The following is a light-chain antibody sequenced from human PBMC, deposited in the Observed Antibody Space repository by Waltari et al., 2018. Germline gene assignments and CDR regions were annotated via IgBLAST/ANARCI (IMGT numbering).Light chain of an antibody. CDR2: YNG. V-gene: IGLV1-44*01. J-gene: IGLJ3*02. CDR1: SSNVGRNM. CDR3: AVWDQRLNGGL. Sequence: QSVVTQPPSASGTPGQRVTFSCSGSSSNVGRNMVTWYQQVPGTAPKLLIYYNGQRPSGVPDRFSGSKSGTSASLASSGLQSDDEADYYCAVWDQRLNGGLFGGGTRLTVL.